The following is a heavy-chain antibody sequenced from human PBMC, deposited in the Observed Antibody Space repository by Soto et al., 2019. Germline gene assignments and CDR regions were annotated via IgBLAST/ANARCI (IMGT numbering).Heavy chain of an antibody. CDR1: GFSLSTSGVA. V-gene: IGHV2-5*02. Sequence: SGPTLVNPTQTLTLTCTFSGFSLSTSGVAVVLVRQPPGKALEWLALIYWDDDKRYSPSLKSRLTITKDHSKNKVGLTTTPMDPLHKDTCYCAHSHNGGFDYWGQATLVTVS. J-gene: IGHJ4*02. CDR2: IYWDDDK. CDR3: AHSHNGGFDY. D-gene: IGHD4-17*01.